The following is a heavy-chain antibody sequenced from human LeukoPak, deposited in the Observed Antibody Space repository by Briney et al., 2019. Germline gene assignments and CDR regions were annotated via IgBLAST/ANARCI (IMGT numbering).Heavy chain of an antibody. D-gene: IGHD1/OR15-1a*01. J-gene: IGHJ4*02. Sequence: ASVKVSCKASGYTFTGYYMHWVRQAPGQGLEWMGWINPNSGGTNYAQKFQGRVTMTEDTSTDTAYMELSSLRSEDTAVYYCATKDRTSLDYWGQGTLVTVSS. CDR3: ATKDRTSLDY. CDR1: GYTFTGYY. V-gene: IGHV1-2*02. CDR2: INPNSGGT.